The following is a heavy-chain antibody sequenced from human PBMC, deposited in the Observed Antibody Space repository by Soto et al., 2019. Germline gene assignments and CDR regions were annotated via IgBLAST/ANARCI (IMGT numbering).Heavy chain of an antibody. CDR2: ISYDGSNK. CDR1: GFTFSSYA. J-gene: IGHJ4*02. Sequence: CLRLSCAASGFTFSSYAMHWVRQAPGKGLEWVAVISYDGSNKYYADSVKGRFTISRDNSKNTLYLQMNSLRAEDTAVYYCARDRLEMATICFFDYWGQGTLVTVSS. CDR3: ARDRLEMATICFFDY. D-gene: IGHD5-12*01. V-gene: IGHV3-30-3*01.